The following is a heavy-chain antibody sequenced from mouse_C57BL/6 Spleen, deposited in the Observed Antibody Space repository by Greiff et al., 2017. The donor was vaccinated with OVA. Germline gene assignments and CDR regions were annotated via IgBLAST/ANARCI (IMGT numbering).Heavy chain of an antibody. CDR1: GYTFTDYN. J-gene: IGHJ4*01. Sequence: EVQLQQSGPELVKPGASVKIPCKASGYTFTDYNMEWVKQSHGKSLEWIGDINPNNGGTIYNQKFKGKATLTVDKSSSTDYMELRSLTSEDTAVYYCARWGYAMDYWGQGTSVTVSS. CDR3: ARWGYAMDY. V-gene: IGHV1-18*01. CDR2: INPNNGGT.